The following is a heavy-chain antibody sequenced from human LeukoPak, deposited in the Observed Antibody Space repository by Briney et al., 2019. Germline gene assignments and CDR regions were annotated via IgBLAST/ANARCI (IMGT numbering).Heavy chain of an antibody. CDR2: ISSSSSYI. V-gene: IGHV3-21*01. CDR3: ARDTSGYSGYEFDY. J-gene: IGHJ4*02. Sequence: PGGSLRLSCAASGFTFSSYSMNWVRQAPGKGLEWVSSISSSSSYIYYADSVKGRFTISRDNAKNSLYLQMNSLRAEDTAAYYCARDTSGYSGYEFDYWGQGTLVTVSS. D-gene: IGHD5-12*01. CDR1: GFTFSSYS.